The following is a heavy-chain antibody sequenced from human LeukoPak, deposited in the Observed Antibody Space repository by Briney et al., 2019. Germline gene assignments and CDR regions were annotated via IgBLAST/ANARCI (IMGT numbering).Heavy chain of an antibody. CDR3: AKRGVVIRGILVIGYHQEAYHYDF. CDR2: MSERGGGT. D-gene: IGHD3-10*01. CDR1: GVILSNHG. V-gene: IGHV3-23*01. J-gene: IGHJ4*02. Sequence: GGSLRLSCVVSGVILSNHGMTWVRQAPGKGLEWVSHMSERGGGTTYADSVKGRFTISRDTSLNTLYLQMNNLRAEDTAVYFCAKRGVVIRGILVIGYHQEAYHYDFWGQGVMVTVSS.